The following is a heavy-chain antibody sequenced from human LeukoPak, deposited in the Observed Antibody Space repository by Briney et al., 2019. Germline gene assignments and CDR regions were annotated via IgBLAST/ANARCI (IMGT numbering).Heavy chain of an antibody. V-gene: IGHV1-18*01. Sequence: ASVKVSCKASGYTFTSYGISWVRQAPGQGLEWMGWISVYNGNTNYAQKLQGRVTMTTDTSTSTAYMELRSLRSDDTAVYYCARDRSPDFWSGYYRDAFDIWRQGTMVTVSS. D-gene: IGHD3-3*01. CDR2: ISVYNGNT. CDR1: GYTFTSYG. J-gene: IGHJ3*02. CDR3: ARDRSPDFWSGYYRDAFDI.